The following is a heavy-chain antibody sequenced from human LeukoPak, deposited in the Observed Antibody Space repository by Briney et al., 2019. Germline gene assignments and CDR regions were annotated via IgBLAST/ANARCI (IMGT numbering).Heavy chain of an antibody. CDR3: AREGGVGPTPPPDYDSYQMDV. CDR2: ISPYTTKT. D-gene: IGHD1-26*01. V-gene: IGHV1-18*01. J-gene: IGHJ6*03. CDR1: GYTFISYG. Sequence: GASVKVSCKASGYTFISYGITWVRQAPGQGLEWMGWISPYTTKTNYAQSLQGRVTMTTDTSTSTAYMELRSLRSDDTAVYYCAREGGVGPTPPPDYDSYQMDVWGKGTTVTVSS.